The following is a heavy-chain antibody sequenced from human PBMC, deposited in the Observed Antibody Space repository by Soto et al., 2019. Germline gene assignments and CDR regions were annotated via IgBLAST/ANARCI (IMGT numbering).Heavy chain of an antibody. V-gene: IGHV1-2*02. Sequence: ASVKVSCKASGYTFTGYYMHWFRQAPGQGLEWMGWINPNSGDTDYAQKFQGRVTMTRDTSVTTAYMELSRLRSDDTAVYYCARVISGRYTNGNEYWGQGTLVTVSS. CDR3: ARVISGRYTNGNEY. D-gene: IGHD2-8*01. CDR2: INPNSGDT. CDR1: GYTFTGYY. J-gene: IGHJ4*02.